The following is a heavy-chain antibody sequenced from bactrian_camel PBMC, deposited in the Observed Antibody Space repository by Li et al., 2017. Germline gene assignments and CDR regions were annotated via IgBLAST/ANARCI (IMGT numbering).Heavy chain of an antibody. CDR3: TKDYVEGLGIDY. D-gene: IGHD1*01. CDR2: ISSGGGRT. J-gene: IGHJ4*01. V-gene: IGHV3S40*01. Sequence: VQLVESGGGLVQPGGSLRLSCAASGFTFEQYDMSWVRQVPGKGLEWVSGISSGGGRTYYADSVKGRLTISRDDAKNTLYLQLNSLKTEDTAMYYCTKDYVEGLGIDYWGQGTQVTVS. CDR1: GFTFEQYD.